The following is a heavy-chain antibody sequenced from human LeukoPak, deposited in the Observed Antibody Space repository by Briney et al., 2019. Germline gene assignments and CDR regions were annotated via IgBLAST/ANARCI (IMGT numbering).Heavy chain of an antibody. J-gene: IGHJ6*03. Sequence: NPSETLSLTCSVSGGPISRYHWSWIRQPPGKGLEGIGYIYYSGSNNYNTSLKSRVTISIDTSKNQFSLKLSSVTAADTAVYYCGRDALVGYFSYYYMDVWGKGTTVTVSS. CDR3: GRDALVGYFSYYYMDV. V-gene: IGHV4-59*01. CDR1: GGPISRYH. CDR2: IYYSGSN. D-gene: IGHD2-15*01.